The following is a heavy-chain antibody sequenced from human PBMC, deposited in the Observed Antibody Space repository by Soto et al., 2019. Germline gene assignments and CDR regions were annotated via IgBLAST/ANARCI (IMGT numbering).Heavy chain of an antibody. D-gene: IGHD3-16*02. J-gene: IGHJ4*02. CDR1: GYTFANYG. CDR3: ARDYDYVWGSYRLDY. V-gene: IGHV1-18*01. Sequence: GASVKVSCKASGYTFANYGITWVRQAPGQGLEWVGGISAYNGNTNYGQKFQGRVTMTTDTSTSTAYMELRNLRSDDTAVYYCARDYDYVWGSYRLDYWGQGTPVTVSS. CDR2: ISAYNGNT.